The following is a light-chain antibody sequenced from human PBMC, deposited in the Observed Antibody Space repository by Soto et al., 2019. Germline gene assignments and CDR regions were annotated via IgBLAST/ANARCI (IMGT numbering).Light chain of an antibody. J-gene: IGLJ2*01. CDR2: SSN. V-gene: IGLV1-44*01. Sequence: QSVLTQPPSASGTPGQRVTISCSGSNSNIGRNAVNWYQQLPGTAPKLLIYSSNQRPSGVPDRFSGSESGTSASLAISGLQSEDEADYYCRAWDDSLNGPVFGGGTKLTVL. CDR3: RAWDDSLNGPV. CDR1: NSNIGRNA.